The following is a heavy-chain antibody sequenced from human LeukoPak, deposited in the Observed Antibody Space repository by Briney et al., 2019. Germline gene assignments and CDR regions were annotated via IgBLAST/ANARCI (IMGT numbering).Heavy chain of an antibody. V-gene: IGHV4-59*12. Sequence: SETLSLTCTVSGGSISSYYWSWIRQPPGKGLEWIGYIYYSGSTNYNPSLKSRVTISVDTSKNQFSLKLSSVTTADTAVYYCARNQDDSSDYYYFDYWGQGTLVTVSS. J-gene: IGHJ4*02. CDR2: IYYSGST. CDR3: ARNQDDSSDYYYFDY. CDR1: GGSISSYY. D-gene: IGHD3-22*01.